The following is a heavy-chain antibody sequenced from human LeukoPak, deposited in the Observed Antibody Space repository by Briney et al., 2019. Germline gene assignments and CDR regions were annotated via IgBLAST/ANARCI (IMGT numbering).Heavy chain of an antibody. D-gene: IGHD3-16*02. CDR3: ARGKHDYVWGSYRQNDY. CDR1: GYTFTSYD. CDR2: RNPNSGNT. Sequence: ASVKVSCKAPGYTFTSYDIDWVRQAPGQGLEWTGWRNPNSGNTGYAQKFQGRVTMTRNTSISTAYMELSSLSSEDTAVYYCARGKHDYVWGSYRQNDYWGQGTLVTVSS. J-gene: IGHJ4*02. V-gene: IGHV1-8*01.